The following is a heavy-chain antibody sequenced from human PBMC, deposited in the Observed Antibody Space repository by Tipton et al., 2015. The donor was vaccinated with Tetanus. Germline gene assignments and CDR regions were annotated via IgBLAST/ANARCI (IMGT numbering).Heavy chain of an antibody. V-gene: IGHV4-39*01. D-gene: IGHD3-9*01. CDR2: IYYSGST. J-gene: IGHJ4*02. CDR3: ARRGGDFLTGYYDS. Sequence: LRLSCTVSGDFISSSNYFWGWIRQPPGKGLEWIGTIYYSGSTSYNPSLKSRVTISVDTSKNQFSLELNSVTAADTAVYYCARRGGDFLTGYYDSWGQGTLVTVSS. CDR1: GDFISSSNYF.